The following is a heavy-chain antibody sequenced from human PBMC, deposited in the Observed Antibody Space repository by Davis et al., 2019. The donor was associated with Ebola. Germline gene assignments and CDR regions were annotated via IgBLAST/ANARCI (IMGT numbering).Heavy chain of an antibody. Sequence: ASVKVSCKASGYTFTSYAMNWVRQAPGQGLEWMGWINTNTGNPTYAQGFTGRFVFSLDTSVSTAYLQISSLKAEDTAVYYCARVIWRSDIVVVPAAFDYWGQGTLVTVSS. V-gene: IGHV7-4-1*02. CDR2: INTNTGNP. J-gene: IGHJ4*02. D-gene: IGHD2-2*01. CDR1: GYTFTSYA. CDR3: ARVIWRSDIVVVPAAFDY.